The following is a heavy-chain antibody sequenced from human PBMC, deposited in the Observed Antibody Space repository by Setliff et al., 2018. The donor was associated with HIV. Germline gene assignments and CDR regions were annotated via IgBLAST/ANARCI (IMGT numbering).Heavy chain of an antibody. Sequence: PGGSLRLSCAASGFTFSSYWMSWVRQAPGKGLEWVADIKQDGSKAYYMVSVKGRFTISRDNAKNSLYLQMNSLRAEDTAVYYCAREEISYYFDYWGQGTLVTVSS. CDR2: IKQDGSKA. CDR1: GFTFSSYW. CDR3: AREEISYYFDY. V-gene: IGHV3-7*01. J-gene: IGHJ4*02.